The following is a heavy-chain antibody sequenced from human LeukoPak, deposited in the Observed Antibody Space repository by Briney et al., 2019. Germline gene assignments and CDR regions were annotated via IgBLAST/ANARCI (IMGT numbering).Heavy chain of an antibody. Sequence: ASVKVSCKASGGTFSSSTINWVRQAPGQGLEWMGLIIPLFDTSNYVQKFQGRVTITADESTSTAYMELSSLRSEDTAVYYCAETHGVPWGQGTLVTVSS. J-gene: IGHJ4*02. V-gene: IGHV1-69*13. CDR1: GGTFSSST. CDR2: IIPLFDTS. D-gene: IGHD2-8*01. CDR3: AETHGVP.